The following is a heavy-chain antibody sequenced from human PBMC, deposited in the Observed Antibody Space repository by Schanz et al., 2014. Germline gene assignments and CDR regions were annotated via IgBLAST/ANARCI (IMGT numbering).Heavy chain of an antibody. D-gene: IGHD5-12*01. CDR2: INTGSGDT. Sequence: QVHLVQSGAEVKRPGASVKVSCKASEYSFTSYSMHWVRQAPGQRLEWMGWINTGSGDTKYSQNFQGRVTSTRDTSASPAYMELSSLRSEDTAVYSCARGSGGYGANNYFDYWGQGTLVTVSS. CDR3: ARGSGGYGANNYFDY. CDR1: EYSFTSYS. J-gene: IGHJ4*02. V-gene: IGHV1-3*04.